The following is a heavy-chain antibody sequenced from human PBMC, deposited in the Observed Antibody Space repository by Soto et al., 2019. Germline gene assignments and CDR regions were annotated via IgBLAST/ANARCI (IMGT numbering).Heavy chain of an antibody. V-gene: IGHV3-23*01. CDR3: AKVRVVVVATTPHAFDI. D-gene: IGHD2-15*01. Sequence: PGGSLRLSCAASGFTFSSYAMSWVRQAPGKGLEWVSAISGSGGSTYYADSVKGRFTISRDNSKNTLYLQMNSLRAEDTAVYYCAKVRVVVVATTPHAFDIWGQGTMVTVS. J-gene: IGHJ3*02. CDR1: GFTFSSYA. CDR2: ISGSGGST.